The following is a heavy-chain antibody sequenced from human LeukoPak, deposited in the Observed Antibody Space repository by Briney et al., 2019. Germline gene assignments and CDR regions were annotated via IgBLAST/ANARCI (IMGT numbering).Heavy chain of an antibody. CDR1: GYSISSGYH. CDR2: IYHSGST. CDR3: ARHVYDILTGYYYYMDV. V-gene: IGHV4-38-2*02. D-gene: IGHD3-9*01. Sequence: SETLSLTCTVSGYSISSGYHWGWIRQPPGKGLEWIGSIYHSGSTYYNPSLKSRVTISVDTSKNQFSLKLRSVTAADTAVYYCARHVYDILTGYYYYMDVWGKGTTVTISS. J-gene: IGHJ6*03.